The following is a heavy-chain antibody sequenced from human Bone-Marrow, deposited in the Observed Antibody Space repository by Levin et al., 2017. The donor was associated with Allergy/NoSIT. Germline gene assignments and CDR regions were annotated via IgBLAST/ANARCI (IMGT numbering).Heavy chain of an antibody. V-gene: IGHV3-30*04. Sequence: PGGSLRLSCAASGFTFSSYTMHWVRQAPGKGLEWVAVTSYDGKNKYYADSVKGRFTISRDNSKNTLNLQMNSLRTEDTAVYYCAREISNENAFWGQGTLVTVSS. CDR3: AREISNENAF. CDR1: GFTFSSYT. D-gene: IGHD1-1*01. CDR2: TSYDGKNK. J-gene: IGHJ4*02.